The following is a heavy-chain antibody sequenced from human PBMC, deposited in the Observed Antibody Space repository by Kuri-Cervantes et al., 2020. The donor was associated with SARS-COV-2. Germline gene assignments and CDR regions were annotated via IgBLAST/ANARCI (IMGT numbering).Heavy chain of an antibody. CDR2: ISSDGKNK. CDR3: AKDGGSYSFSSAYGMDV. CDR1: GFNFSTTD. J-gene: IGHJ6*02. Sequence: GESLKISCVASGFNFSTTDMHWVRQAPGKGLEWVTFISSDGKNKKCMASGKGRFTISRDNSQNTLHLQMNSLRAEDTAVYYCAKDGGSYSFSSAYGMDVWGQGTTVTVSS. V-gene: IGHV3-30*18. D-gene: IGHD1-26*01.